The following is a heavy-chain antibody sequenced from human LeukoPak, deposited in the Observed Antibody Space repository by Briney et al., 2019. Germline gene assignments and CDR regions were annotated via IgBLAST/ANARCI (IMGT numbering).Heavy chain of an antibody. D-gene: IGHD6-19*01. Sequence: GGTLRLSCAASGFTFSSYGMSWVRQAPGKGLEWVSSISSSSSYIYYADSVKGRFTISRDNAKNSLYLQMNSLRAEDTAVYYCARDPRIAVAGSYYMDVWGKGTTVTVSS. J-gene: IGHJ6*03. CDR2: ISSSSSYI. V-gene: IGHV3-21*01. CDR3: ARDPRIAVAGSYYMDV. CDR1: GFTFSSYG.